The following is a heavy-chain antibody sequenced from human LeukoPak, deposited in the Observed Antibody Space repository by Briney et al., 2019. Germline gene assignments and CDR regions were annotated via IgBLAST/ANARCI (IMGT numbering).Heavy chain of an antibody. V-gene: IGHV4-34*01. Sequence: SETLSLTCAVYGGSFSGYYWGWIRQPPGKGLEWIGSIYYSGSTYYNPSLKSRVTISVDTSKNQFSLKLSSVTAADTAVYYCARGAEDDFWSGYYYFDYWGQGTLVTVSS. CDR1: GGSFSGYY. CDR2: IYYSGST. J-gene: IGHJ4*02. CDR3: ARGAEDDFWSGYYYFDY. D-gene: IGHD3-3*01.